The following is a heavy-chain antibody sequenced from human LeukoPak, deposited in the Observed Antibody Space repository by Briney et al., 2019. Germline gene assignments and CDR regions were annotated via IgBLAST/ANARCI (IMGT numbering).Heavy chain of an antibody. V-gene: IGHV3-21*01. CDR3: ARGPQLSSSPNFDY. CDR2: ISSSSSYI. D-gene: IGHD6-6*01. CDR1: GFTFSSYS. Sequence: PGGSLRLSCAASGFTFSSYSMNWVRQAPGKGLEWLSSISSSSSYIYYADSVKGRFTISRDNAKNSLYLQMNSLRAEDTAVYYCARGPQLSSSPNFDYWGQGTLVTVSS. J-gene: IGHJ4*02.